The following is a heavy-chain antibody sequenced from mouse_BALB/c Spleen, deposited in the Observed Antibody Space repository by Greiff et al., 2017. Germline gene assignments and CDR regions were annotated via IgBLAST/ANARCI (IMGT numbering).Heavy chain of an antibody. D-gene: IGHD1-2*01. CDR2: ISSGSSTI. Sequence: EVNLVESGGGLVQPGGSRKLSCAASGFTFSSFGMHWVRQAPEKGLEWVAYISSGSSTIYYADTVKGRFTISRDNPKNTLFLQMTSLRSEDTAMYYCARALRLRDYAMDYWGQGTSVTVSS. CDR1: GFTFSSFG. CDR3: ARALRLRDYAMDY. V-gene: IGHV5-17*02. J-gene: IGHJ4*01.